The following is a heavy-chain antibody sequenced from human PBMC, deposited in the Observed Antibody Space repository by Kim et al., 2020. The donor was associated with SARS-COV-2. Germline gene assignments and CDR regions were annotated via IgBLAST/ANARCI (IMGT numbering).Heavy chain of an antibody. Sequence: GGSLRLSCAASGFTFSSYAMSWVRQAPGKGLEWVSAISGSGGSTYYADSVKGRFTISRDNSKNTLYLQMNSLRAEDTAVYYCAKDLRLLTVTTYGMDVWGQGTTVTVSS. D-gene: IGHD4-17*01. J-gene: IGHJ6*02. V-gene: IGHV3-23*01. CDR3: AKDLRLLTVTTYGMDV. CDR1: GFTFSSYA. CDR2: ISGSGGST.